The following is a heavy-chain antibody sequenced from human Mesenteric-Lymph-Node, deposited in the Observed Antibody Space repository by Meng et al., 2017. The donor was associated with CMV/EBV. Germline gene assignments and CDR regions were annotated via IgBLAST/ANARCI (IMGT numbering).Heavy chain of an antibody. J-gene: IGHJ5*02. V-gene: IGHV4-59*12. Sequence: SETLSLTCTVSGGSISSYYWSWIRQPPGKGLEWIGYIYYSGSTNYNPSLKSRVTISVDTSKNQFSLKLSSVTAADTAVYYCARGTRYYYGSGSTFDPWGQGTLVTVSS. CDR1: GGSISSYY. CDR3: ARGTRYYYGSGSTFDP. D-gene: IGHD3-10*01. CDR2: IYYSGST.